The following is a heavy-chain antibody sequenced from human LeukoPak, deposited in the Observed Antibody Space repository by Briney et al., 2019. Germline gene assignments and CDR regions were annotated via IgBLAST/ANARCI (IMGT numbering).Heavy chain of an antibody. CDR2: IYSSGST. V-gene: IGHV4-59*08. J-gene: IGHJ3*02. Sequence: SETLSLTCTVSGGSISSYYWSWIRQPPGKGLEWIGYIYSSGSTNYNPSLKSRVTISVDTSKNQFSLKLSSVTAADTAVYYCARHRGYNYGYDAFDMWGQGTMVTVSS. CDR1: GGSISSYY. CDR3: ARHRGYNYGYDAFDM. D-gene: IGHD5-18*01.